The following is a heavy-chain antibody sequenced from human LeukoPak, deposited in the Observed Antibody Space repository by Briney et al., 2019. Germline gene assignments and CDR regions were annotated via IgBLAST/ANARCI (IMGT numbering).Heavy chain of an antibody. CDR1: GASISSGLHY. J-gene: IGHJ6*03. CDR3: AQGGYDYYYYYYMDV. V-gene: IGHV4-30-4*07. Sequence: SETLSLTCTVSGASISSGLHYWNWIRQPPGKGLEWIGYIYYSGSTYYNPSLKSRVTISVDTSKNQFSLKLSSVTAADTAVYYCAQGGYDYYYYYYMDVWGKGTTVTVSS. CDR2: IYYSGST. D-gene: IGHD5-12*01.